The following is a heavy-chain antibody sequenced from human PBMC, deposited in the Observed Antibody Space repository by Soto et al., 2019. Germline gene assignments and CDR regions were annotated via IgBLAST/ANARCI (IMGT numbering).Heavy chain of an antibody. V-gene: IGHV4-4*02. CDR3: TRGLERGDLPEGFDY. CDR2: IFHRGTT. CDR1: GDSITSSHW. J-gene: IGHJ4*02. Sequence: QVQLQESGPGLVKPSGTLSLTCDVSGDSITSSHWWNWVRQSPGKELEWIGEIFHRGTTNYNPSLKGRVTMSVDKSKNQFSLKVNSVTAADTAVYYCTRGLERGDLPEGFDYWGQGTLATVSS.